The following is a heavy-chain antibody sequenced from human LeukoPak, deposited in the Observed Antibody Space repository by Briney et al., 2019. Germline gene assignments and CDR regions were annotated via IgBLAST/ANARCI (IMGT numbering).Heavy chain of an antibody. V-gene: IGHV1-69*04. CDR2: IIPILGIA. CDR3: ARGGLGYCSSTSCPAAFDY. J-gene: IGHJ4*02. CDR1: GGTFSSYA. Sequence: SVKVSCKASGGTFSSYAISWVRQAPGQGLEWMGRIIPILGIANYAQKFQGRVTITADKSTSTAYMELSSLRSEDTAVYYCARGGLGYCSSTSCPAAFDYWGQGTLVTVSS. D-gene: IGHD2-2*01.